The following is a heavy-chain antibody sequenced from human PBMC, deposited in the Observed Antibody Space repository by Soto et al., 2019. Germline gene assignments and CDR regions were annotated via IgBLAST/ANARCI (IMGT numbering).Heavy chain of an antibody. CDR3: ARHQRYCSSTSCFNYYYYGMDV. J-gene: IGHJ6*02. CDR2: IYPGDSDT. CDR1: GYSLTSYW. D-gene: IGHD2-2*01. V-gene: IGHV5-51*01. Sequence: ESLKISFKGSGYSLTSYWIGWVRQIPGKGLEWMGIIYPGDSDTRYSPSFQGQVTISADKSISTAYLQWSSLKASDTAMYYCARHQRYCSSTSCFNYYYYGMDVWGQGTTVTVSS.